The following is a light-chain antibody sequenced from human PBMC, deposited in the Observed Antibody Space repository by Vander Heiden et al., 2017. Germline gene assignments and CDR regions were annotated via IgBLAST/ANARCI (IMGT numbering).Light chain of an antibody. CDR2: KAS. J-gene: IGKJ1*01. Sequence: DIQMTQSPSTLSASVGDRVPLTCRASESISSWLAWYQQKPGKAHKLLMDKASKLETAVPSRFSGSGSGTEFTLTISSLQPDDFATYYCQQYSRFSTFGPGTKVEIK. CDR3: QQYSRFST. CDR1: ESISSW. V-gene: IGKV1-5*03.